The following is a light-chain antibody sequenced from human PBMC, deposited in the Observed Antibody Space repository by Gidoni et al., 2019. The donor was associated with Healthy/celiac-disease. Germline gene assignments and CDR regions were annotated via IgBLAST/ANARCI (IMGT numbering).Light chain of an antibody. CDR3: QQYGSSPLT. CDR1: QSGSSSY. J-gene: IGKJ4*01. Sequence: EIVLTQSPGTLSLSPGERATLSCRSSQSGSSSYLAWYQQKPGQAPRLLIYGASSRATGIPDRFSGSVSGTDFTLTISRLEPEDFAVYYCQQYGSSPLTFGGGTKVEIK. V-gene: IGKV3-20*01. CDR2: GAS.